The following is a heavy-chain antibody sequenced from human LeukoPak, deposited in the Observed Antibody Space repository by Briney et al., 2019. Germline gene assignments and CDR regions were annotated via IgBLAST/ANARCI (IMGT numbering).Heavy chain of an antibody. Sequence: ASVKVSCKASGYTFTSYGINWLRQAPGQGLEWMGWISAYNGYTNYAQKLQGRVTMTTDTSTSTAYMELRSLRSDDTAVYYCARAFAAYCGGDCYPEYFQHWGQGTLVTVSS. V-gene: IGHV1-18*01. CDR3: ARAFAAYCGGDCYPEYFQH. CDR2: ISAYNGYT. CDR1: GYTFTSYG. D-gene: IGHD2-21*02. J-gene: IGHJ1*01.